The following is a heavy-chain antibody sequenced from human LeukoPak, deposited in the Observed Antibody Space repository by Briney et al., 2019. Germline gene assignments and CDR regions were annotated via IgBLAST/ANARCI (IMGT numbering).Heavy chain of an antibody. CDR2: INHSGST. Sequence: SETLSLTCAVYGGSFSGYYWSWIRQPPGKGLEWIGEINHSGSTNYNPSLKSRVTISVDTSKNQFSLKLSSVTAADTAVYYCARGGYDSSGYSNWFDPWGQGDLGSVSS. CDR3: ARGGYDSSGYSNWFDP. CDR1: GGSFSGYY. J-gene: IGHJ5*02. D-gene: IGHD3-22*01. V-gene: IGHV4-34*01.